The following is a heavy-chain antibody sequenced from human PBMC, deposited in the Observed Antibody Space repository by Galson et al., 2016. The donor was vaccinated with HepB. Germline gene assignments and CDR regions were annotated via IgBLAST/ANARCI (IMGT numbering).Heavy chain of an antibody. J-gene: IGHJ6*02. CDR2: ITSGGTT. V-gene: IGHV3-23*01. CDR1: GFSFSSDA. Sequence: SLRLSCAASGFSFSSDAMGWVRQAPGKGLEWVAGITSGGTTYYGESVKGCSTTSRDNSTNILYLQLKRLRDEDTAVYYCAKRPYSYGWHYGMDVWGQGTLVTVSS. D-gene: IGHD5-18*01. CDR3: AKRPYSYGWHYGMDV.